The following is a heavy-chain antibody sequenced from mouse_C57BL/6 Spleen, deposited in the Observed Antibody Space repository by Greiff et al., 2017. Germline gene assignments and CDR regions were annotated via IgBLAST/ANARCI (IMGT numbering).Heavy chain of an antibody. CDR2: IYPGSGST. J-gene: IGHJ2*01. CDR1: GYTFTSYW. D-gene: IGHD2-5*01. Sequence: QVQLQQPGAELVKPGASVKMSCKASGYTFTSYWITWVKQRPGQGLEWIGEIYPGSGSTNYNEKFKSKATLTVDTSSSTAYMKLSSLTSEDSAVYCCAEGPEQNSDYVYWGKGTTLTASS. CDR3: AEGPEQNSDYVY. V-gene: IGHV1-55*01.